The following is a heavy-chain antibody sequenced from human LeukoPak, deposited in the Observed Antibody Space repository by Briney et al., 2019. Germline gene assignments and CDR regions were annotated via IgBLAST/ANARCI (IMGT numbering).Heavy chain of an antibody. Sequence: PGGSLRLSCAASGFTFSSYGMHWVRQAPGKGLEWVAVISYDGSNKYYADSVRGRFTISRDNAKNSLYLQMNSLGAEDTAVYHCARDRDVDYGNDGFDIWGQGTTVTVSS. D-gene: IGHD4/OR15-4a*01. CDR1: GFTFSSYG. CDR2: ISYDGSNK. V-gene: IGHV3-30*03. CDR3: ARDRDVDYGNDGFDI. J-gene: IGHJ3*02.